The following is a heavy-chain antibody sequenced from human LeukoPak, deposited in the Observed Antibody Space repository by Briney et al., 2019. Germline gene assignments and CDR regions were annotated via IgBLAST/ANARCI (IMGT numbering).Heavy chain of an antibody. J-gene: IGHJ4*02. D-gene: IGHD6-19*01. CDR2: ICTGGTT. CDR1: GFSVSSNY. CDR3: ARDKLGSGYSSDFDY. V-gene: IGHV3-66*02. Sequence: GGSLRLSCAASGFSVSSNYMNWVRQAPGKGLEWVSAICTGGTTYYADSVKGRFTISRGNSKNTLYLQMNSLRAEDTAVYYCARDKLGSGYSSDFDYWGQGTLVTVSS.